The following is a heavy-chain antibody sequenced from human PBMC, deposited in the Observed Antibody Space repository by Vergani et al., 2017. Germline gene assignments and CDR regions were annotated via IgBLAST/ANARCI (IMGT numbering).Heavy chain of an antibody. CDR2: IYYSGST. CDR1: GGSISSYY. D-gene: IGHD6-13*01. Sequence: QVQLQESGPGLVKPSETLSLTCTVSGGSISSYYWSWIRQPPGKGLEWIGYIYYSGSTNYNPSLKSRVTISVDTSKNQFSLKLSSVTAADTAVYYCARDRTRLKAAGIAYYGMDVWGQGTTVTVSS. CDR3: ARDRTRLKAAGIAYYGMDV. V-gene: IGHV4-59*01. J-gene: IGHJ6*02.